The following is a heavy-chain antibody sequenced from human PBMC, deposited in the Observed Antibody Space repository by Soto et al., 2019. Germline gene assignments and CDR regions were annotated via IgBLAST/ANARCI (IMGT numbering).Heavy chain of an antibody. Sequence: ASAELTWKAAGYGYTNDHSHWGLQDPGHGFEWMGIINPSGGRTTYAQKFQGRVTMTSDTSTSTVYMELSSLRFDDTAVYYCARDSSIVVDGGSCQDYWGQGTQVTVSS. CDR2: INPSGGRT. CDR3: ARDSSIVVDGGSCQDY. D-gene: IGHD2-15*01. V-gene: IGHV1-46*01. J-gene: IGHJ4*02. CDR1: GYGYTNDH.